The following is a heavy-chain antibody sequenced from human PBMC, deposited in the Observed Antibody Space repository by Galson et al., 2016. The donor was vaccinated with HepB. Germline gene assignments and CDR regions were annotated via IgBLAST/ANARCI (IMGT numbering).Heavy chain of an antibody. Sequence: SLRLSCAASGFTVSSNYMSWVRQAPGKGLEWVSVINSGGSPYHSDSVKGRFTISRDNSKNTLYLQRNSLRAEDTAVYYCARDREGIEPATSLGLGYYYYYYMDVWGKGTTVTVSS. D-gene: IGHD6-13*01. V-gene: IGHV3-53*01. CDR1: GFTVSSNY. CDR3: ARDREGIEPATSLGLGYYYYYYMDV. CDR2: INSGGSP. J-gene: IGHJ6*03.